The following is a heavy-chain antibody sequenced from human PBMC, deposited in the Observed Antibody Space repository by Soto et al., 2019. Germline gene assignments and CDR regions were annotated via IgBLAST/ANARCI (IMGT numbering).Heavy chain of an antibody. CDR3: AKELYSGSSHPDS. J-gene: IGHJ4*02. Sequence: GESLRLSCAASGFTFSSHGMHWVRQAPGKGLEWVAVISCDGSSKYYADSVKGRFTISRDNSKNTLYLQMNSPRAEDTAVYYCAKELYSGSSHPDSWGQGTLVTVSS. D-gene: IGHD1-26*01. V-gene: IGHV3-30*18. CDR2: ISCDGSSK. CDR1: GFTFSSHG.